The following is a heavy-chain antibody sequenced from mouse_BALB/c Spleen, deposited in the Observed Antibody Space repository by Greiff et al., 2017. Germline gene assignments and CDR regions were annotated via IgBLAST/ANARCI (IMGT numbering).Heavy chain of an antibody. CDR3: ARRQLTVYAMDY. CDR2: ISSGSSTI. CDR1: GFTFSSFG. J-gene: IGHJ4*01. V-gene: IGHV5-17*02. Sequence: SGFTFSSFGMHWVRQAPEKGLEWVAYISSGSSTIYYADTVKGRFTISRDNPKNTLFLQMTSLRSEDTAMYYCARRQLTVYAMDYWGQGTSVTVSS.